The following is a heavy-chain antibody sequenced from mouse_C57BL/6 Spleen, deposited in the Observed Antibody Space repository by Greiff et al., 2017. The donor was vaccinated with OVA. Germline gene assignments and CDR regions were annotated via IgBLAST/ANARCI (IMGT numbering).Heavy chain of an antibody. V-gene: IGHV1-18*01. J-gene: IGHJ4*01. CDR2: INPNNGGT. D-gene: IGHD2-4*01. CDR1: GYTFTDYN. Sequence: EVQRVESGPELVKPGASVKIPCKASGYTFTDYNMDWVKQSHGKSLEWIGDINPNNGGTIYNQKFKGKATLTVDKSSSTAYMELRSLTSEDTAVYYCARFYYDYALYAMDYWGQGTSVTVSS. CDR3: ARFYYDYALYAMDY.